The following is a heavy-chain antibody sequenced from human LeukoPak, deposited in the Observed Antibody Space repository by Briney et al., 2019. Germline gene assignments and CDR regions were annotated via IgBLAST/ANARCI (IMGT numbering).Heavy chain of an antibody. Sequence: GGSLRLSRAASGFIVSSNHMSWVRQAPGKGLEWVSVIYSGGNTYYADSVKGRFTISRDNSKNTLYLQMDSLRGEDTAVYYCVRAPGATWGQGTLVTVSP. CDR3: VRAPGAT. J-gene: IGHJ5*02. V-gene: IGHV3-53*01. CDR1: GFIVSSNH. D-gene: IGHD3-10*01. CDR2: IYSGGNT.